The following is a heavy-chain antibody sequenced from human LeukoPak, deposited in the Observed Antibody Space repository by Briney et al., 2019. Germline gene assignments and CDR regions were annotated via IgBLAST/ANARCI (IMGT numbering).Heavy chain of an antibody. D-gene: IGHD5-12*01. CDR2: IKQDGSEK. J-gene: IGHJ3*02. V-gene: IGHV3-7*01. CDR1: GFTFSSYW. CDR3: ASPVDIVATDAFDI. Sequence: GGSLRLSCAASGFTFSSYWMSWVRQAPGKGLEWVANIKQDGSEKYYVDSVKGRFTISRDNAKNSLYLQMNSLRAEDTAVYYCASPVDIVATDAFDIWGQGTMVTVSS.